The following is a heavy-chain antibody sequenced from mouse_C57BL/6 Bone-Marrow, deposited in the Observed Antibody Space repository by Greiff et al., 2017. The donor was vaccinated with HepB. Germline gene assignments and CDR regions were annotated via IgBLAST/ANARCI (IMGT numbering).Heavy chain of an antibody. CDR2: IDPENGDT. Sequence: EVKLVESGAELVRPGASVKLSCTASGFNIKDDYMHWVKQRPEQGLEWIGWIDPENGDTEYASKFQGKATITADTSSNTAYLQLSSLTSEDTAVYYCTTFITTVDGWYFDVWGTGTTVTVSS. V-gene: IGHV14-4*01. CDR3: TTFITTVDGWYFDV. D-gene: IGHD1-1*01. J-gene: IGHJ1*03. CDR1: GFNIKDDY.